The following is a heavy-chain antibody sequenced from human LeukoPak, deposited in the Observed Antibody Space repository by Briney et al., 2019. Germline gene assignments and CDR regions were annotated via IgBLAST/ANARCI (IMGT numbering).Heavy chain of an antibody. CDR2: ISAHNGNT. V-gene: IGHV1-18*01. Sequence: ASVKVSCKASGYTFTSYGISWVRQAPGQGLEWMGWISAHNGNTNYAQKLQGRVTMTTDTSTSTAYMELRSLRSDDTAVYYCARNDDFWSGYYRPNWFDPWGQGTLVTVSS. CDR1: GYTFTSYG. CDR3: ARNDDFWSGYYRPNWFDP. D-gene: IGHD3-3*01. J-gene: IGHJ5*02.